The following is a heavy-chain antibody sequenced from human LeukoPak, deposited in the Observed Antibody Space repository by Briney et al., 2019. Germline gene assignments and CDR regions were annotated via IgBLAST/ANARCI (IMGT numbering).Heavy chain of an antibody. CDR2: IYHSGST. J-gene: IGHJ4*02. Sequence: SETLSLTCSVSGGSLSRGGYYWSWIRQPPGKGLEWIGYIYHSGSTYYNPSLKSRVTISVDRSKNQFSLKLSSVTAADTAVYYCARGGSSGYYPIWGQGTLVTVSS. CDR1: GGSLSRGGYY. D-gene: IGHD3-22*01. CDR3: ARGGSSGYYPI. V-gene: IGHV4-30-2*01.